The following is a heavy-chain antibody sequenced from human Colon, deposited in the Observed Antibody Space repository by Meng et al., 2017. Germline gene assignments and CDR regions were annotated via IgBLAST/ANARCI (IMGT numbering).Heavy chain of an antibody. CDR3: AKAAAYNLGI. CDR1: GVSSSSAIW. CDR2: IFQSGST. V-gene: IGHV4-4*02. J-gene: IGHJ4*02. D-gene: IGHD1-14*01. Sequence: QVQLQEPGPGTVEPSGTLSLTCAVAGVSSSSAIWWVWVRQPPGKGLGWIGEIFQSGSTNYNPSLKIRVTISVDKSNNHLSLSLSSVTAADTAVYYCAKAAAYNLGIWGQGTLVTVSS.